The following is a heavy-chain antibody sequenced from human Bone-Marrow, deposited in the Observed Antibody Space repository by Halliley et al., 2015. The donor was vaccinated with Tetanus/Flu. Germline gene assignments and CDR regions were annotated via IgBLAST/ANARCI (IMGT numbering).Heavy chain of an antibody. CDR2: ISHDGGTK. Sequence: SLRLSCAASGFTFSSYAMHWVRQAPGKGLEWVAVISHDGGTKYFADSVKGRFTISRDNSKNTLYLQVNSLRAEDTAVYYCARPSWGPYHYYYGLDVWGQGTTVTVSS. CDR1: GFTFSSYA. CDR3: ARPSWGPYHYYYGLDV. V-gene: IGHV3-30*14. J-gene: IGHJ6*02. D-gene: IGHD7-27*01.